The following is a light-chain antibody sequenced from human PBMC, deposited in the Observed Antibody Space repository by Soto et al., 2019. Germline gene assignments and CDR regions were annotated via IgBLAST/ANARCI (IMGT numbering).Light chain of an antibody. CDR1: ALPKKY. J-gene: IGLJ3*02. CDR2: EDS. Sequence: SNELTQPPSVSVSPGQAARITCSGDALPKKYAYWYQQKSGQAPVLVIYEDSKRPSGIPERFSGSSSGTMVTLTITGAQVEDEGDYYCYSTDISGNHGVFGGGTKLTVL. V-gene: IGLV3-10*01. CDR3: YSTDISGNHGV.